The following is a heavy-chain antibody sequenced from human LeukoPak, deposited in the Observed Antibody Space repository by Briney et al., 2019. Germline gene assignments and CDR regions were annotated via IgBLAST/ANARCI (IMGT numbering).Heavy chain of an antibody. CDR2: INPKSGDA. J-gene: IGHJ4*02. Sequence: ASVKVSCKASGSTFSDYHINWVRQASGQGPEWMGWINPKSGDAKYGQAFQGRVTMTRDTSISTAYLQWSSLKASDTAMYYCARVLWDDFWSGFQDFDYWGQGTLVTVSS. CDR1: GSTFSDYH. V-gene: IGHV1-2*02. D-gene: IGHD3-3*01. CDR3: ARVLWDDFWSGFQDFDY.